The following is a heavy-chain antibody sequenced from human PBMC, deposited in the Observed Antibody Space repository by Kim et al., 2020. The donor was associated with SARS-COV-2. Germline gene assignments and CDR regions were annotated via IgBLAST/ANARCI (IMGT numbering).Heavy chain of an antibody. Sequence: GGSLRLSCAASGFTFSSYAMHWVRQAPGKGLEWVSVIFGDGSSTYYADSVKGRFTISRDNSKNTLYLQMNSLRAEDTAVYYCAKTGSSSAYFLGYWGQGTLVTVSS. CDR2: IFGDGSST. V-gene: IGHV3-23*03. D-gene: IGHD3-22*01. CDR1: GFTFSSYA. CDR3: AKTGSSSAYFLGY. J-gene: IGHJ4*02.